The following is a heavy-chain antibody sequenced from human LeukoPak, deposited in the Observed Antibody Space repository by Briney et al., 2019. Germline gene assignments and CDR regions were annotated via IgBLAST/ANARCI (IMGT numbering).Heavy chain of an antibody. J-gene: IGHJ3*02. CDR1: GFTFSSYW. D-gene: IGHD3-22*01. CDR3: ARDPEDDSSGYYYGDAFDI. Sequence: GGSLRLSCAASGFTFSSYWMHWVRQAPGKGLVWVSRINSDGSSTSYADSVKGRFTISRDNAKNALYLQMNSLRAEDTAVYYCARDPEDDSSGYYYGDAFDIWGQGTMVTVSS. CDR2: INSDGSST. V-gene: IGHV3-74*01.